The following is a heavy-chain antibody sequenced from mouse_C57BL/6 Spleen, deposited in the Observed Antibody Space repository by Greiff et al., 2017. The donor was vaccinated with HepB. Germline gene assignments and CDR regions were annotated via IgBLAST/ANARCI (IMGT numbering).Heavy chain of an antibody. J-gene: IGHJ1*03. Sequence: QVQLKQPGAELVKPGASVKMSCKASGYTFTSYWITWVKQRPGQGLEWIGDIYPGSGSTNYNEKFKSKATLTVDTSSSTAYMQLSSLTSEDSAVYYCARRYGNYVGWYFDVWGTGTTVTVSS. V-gene: IGHV1-55*01. CDR2: IYPGSGST. CDR1: GYTFTSYW. D-gene: IGHD2-10*02. CDR3: ARRYGNYVGWYFDV.